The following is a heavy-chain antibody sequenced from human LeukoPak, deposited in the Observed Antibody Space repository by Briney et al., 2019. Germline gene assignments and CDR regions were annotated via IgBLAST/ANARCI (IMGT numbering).Heavy chain of an antibody. J-gene: IGHJ4*02. CDR3: ARGPVVRVSPFDY. CDR1: GYTFTSYY. V-gene: IGHV1-46*01. D-gene: IGHD3-10*02. CDR2: INPSGGST. Sequence: GASVKVSCKASGYTFTSYYMHWVRQAPGQGLEWMGIINPSGGSTSYAQKFQGRVTMTTDTSTSTAYMELRSLRSDDTAVYYCARGPVVRVSPFDYWGQGTLVTVSS.